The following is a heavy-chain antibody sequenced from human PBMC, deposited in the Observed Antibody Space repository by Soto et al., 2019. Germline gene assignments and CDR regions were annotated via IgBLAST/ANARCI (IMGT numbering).Heavy chain of an antibody. Sequence: QVQLVQSGAEVKKPGSSVKVSCKASGGTFSSYAISWVRQAPGQGLEWMGGIIPIFGTANYAQKFQGRVRIXXDXSXXTAYMELSSLRSEDTAVYYCARTGHGSSWYSGMDVWGQGTTVTVSS. CDR1: GGTFSSYA. CDR2: IIPIFGTA. V-gene: IGHV1-69*12. D-gene: IGHD6-13*01. CDR3: ARTGHGSSWYSGMDV. J-gene: IGHJ6*02.